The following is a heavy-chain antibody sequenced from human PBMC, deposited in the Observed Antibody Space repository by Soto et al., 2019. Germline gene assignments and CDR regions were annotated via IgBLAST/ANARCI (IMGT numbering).Heavy chain of an antibody. D-gene: IGHD3-22*01. Sequence: QVQLVQSGAEVKKPGSSVKVSCKASGGTFSSYAISWVRQAPGQGLEWMGGIIPIFGTANYAQKFQGRVTISADESTSPASMELRSLGSEDTAVYYCARRHYYDSSGYYRNYYYYGMDVWGQGTTVTVS. CDR2: IIPIFGTA. J-gene: IGHJ6*02. V-gene: IGHV1-69*12. CDR3: ARRHYYDSSGYYRNYYYYGMDV. CDR1: GGTFSSYA.